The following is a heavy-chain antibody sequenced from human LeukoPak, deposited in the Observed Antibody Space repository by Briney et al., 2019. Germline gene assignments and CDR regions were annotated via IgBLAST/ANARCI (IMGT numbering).Heavy chain of an antibody. D-gene: IGHD2-15*01. CDR2: ISSSSSYI. CDR3: ALICSGGSCPFH. V-gene: IGHV3-21*01. Sequence: GGSLRLSCAASGFTFSSYSMNWVRQAPGKGLEWVSSISSSSSYIYYADSVKGRFTISRDNAKNSLYLQMNSLRAEDTAVYYCALICSGGSCPFHWGQGTLVTVSS. CDR1: GFTFSSYS. J-gene: IGHJ4*02.